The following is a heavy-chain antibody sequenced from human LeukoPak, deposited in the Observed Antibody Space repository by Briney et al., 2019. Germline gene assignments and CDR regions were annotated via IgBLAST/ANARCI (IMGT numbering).Heavy chain of an antibody. V-gene: IGHV3-30-3*01. J-gene: IGHJ4*02. CDR3: ARDYGVYCSSTSCYTYYFDY. D-gene: IGHD2-2*02. CDR2: ISYDGSNK. CDR1: GFTFSSYA. Sequence: GGSLRLSCAASGFTFSSYAMHWVRQAPGKGLEWVAVISYDGSNKYYADSVKGRFTISRDNSKNTLYLQMNSLRAEDTAVYYCARDYGVYCSSTSCYTYYFDYWGQGTLATVSS.